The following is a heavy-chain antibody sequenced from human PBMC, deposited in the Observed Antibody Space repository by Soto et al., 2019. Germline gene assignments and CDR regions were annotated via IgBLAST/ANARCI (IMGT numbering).Heavy chain of an antibody. CDR2: IIPIFGTA. CDR3: AKEYSSSRPYSYGMEV. D-gene: IGHD6-6*01. Sequence: SVKISCKASGGTFSSYAISWVRQAPGQGLEWMGGIIPIFGTANYAQKFQGRVTITADKSTSTAYMELSSLRSEDTAVYYCAKEYSSSRPYSYGMEVWGKGTKVTVSS. CDR1: GGTFSSYA. V-gene: IGHV1-69*06. J-gene: IGHJ6*04.